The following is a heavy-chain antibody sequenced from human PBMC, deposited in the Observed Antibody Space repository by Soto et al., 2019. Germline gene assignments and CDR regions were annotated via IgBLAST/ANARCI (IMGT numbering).Heavy chain of an antibody. Sequence: PSETLSLTCTVSGGSISSYYWSWIRQPPGKGLEWIGYIYYSGSTNYNPSLKSRVTISVDTSKNQFSLKLSSVTAADTAVYYCARVALGATIFGVTIPRYFDYWGQGTLVTVSS. CDR2: IYYSGST. CDR3: ARVALGATIFGVTIPRYFDY. CDR1: GGSISSYY. D-gene: IGHD3-3*01. J-gene: IGHJ4*02. V-gene: IGHV4-59*01.